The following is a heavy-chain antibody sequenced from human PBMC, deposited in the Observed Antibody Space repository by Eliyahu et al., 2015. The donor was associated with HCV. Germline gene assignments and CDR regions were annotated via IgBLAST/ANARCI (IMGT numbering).Heavy chain of an antibody. CDR2: NNGDDSII. CDR1: GFTISDFW. D-gene: IGHD4-11*01. V-gene: IGHV3-74*01. Sequence: DVQLVESGGGLVQPGGSLRLSCAAXGFTISDFWIFLGPPTPGQGGVWVACNNGDDSIITYADSVRGRFTISTDHAKNTLYLQMNSLRAEDTAVYYCARDPRNLGLDPWGQGTLVTVSS. J-gene: IGHJ5*02. CDR3: ARDPRNLGLDP.